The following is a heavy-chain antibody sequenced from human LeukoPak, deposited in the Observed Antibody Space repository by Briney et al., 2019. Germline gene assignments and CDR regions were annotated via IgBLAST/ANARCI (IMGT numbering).Heavy chain of an antibody. V-gene: IGHV4-39*07. Sequence: SETLSLTCTVSGGSISSSSYCWGWIRQPPGKGLEWIGSIYYSGSTYYNPSLKSRVTISVDTSKNQFSLKLSSVTAADTAVYYCARVSGGNWGSFDYWGQGTLVTVSS. J-gene: IGHJ4*02. CDR1: GGSISSSSYC. CDR2: IYYSGST. D-gene: IGHD7-27*01. CDR3: ARVSGGNWGSFDY.